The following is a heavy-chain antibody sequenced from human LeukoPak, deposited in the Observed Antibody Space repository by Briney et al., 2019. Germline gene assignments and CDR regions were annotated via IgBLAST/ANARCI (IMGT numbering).Heavy chain of an antibody. CDR1: GFTFSNYA. J-gene: IGHJ3*02. V-gene: IGHV3-30*04. CDR3: AKSHPTARGAFDI. CDR2: ISYDGSNI. Sequence: GRSLRLSCAASGFTFSNYAMHWVRQAPVKGLEWVTTISYDGSNIYYADSVKGRFTISRDNSKNTLYLQLNGLRGKDTAVYYCAKSHPTARGAFDIWGQGTMVTVSS.